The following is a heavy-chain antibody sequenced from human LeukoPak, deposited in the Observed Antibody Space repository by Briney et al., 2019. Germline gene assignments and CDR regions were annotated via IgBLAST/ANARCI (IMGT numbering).Heavy chain of an antibody. V-gene: IGHV4-38-2*01. D-gene: IGHD5-12*01. CDR2: IYHSGST. CDR1: GYSISSGYC. Sequence: SSETLSLTCAVSGYSISSGYCWGWIRQPPGKGLEWIGSIYHSGSTYYNPSLKSRVTISVDTSKNQFSLKLSSVTAADTAVYYCATRYGGYTYYFDYWGQGTLVTVSS. CDR3: ATRYGGYTYYFDY. J-gene: IGHJ4*02.